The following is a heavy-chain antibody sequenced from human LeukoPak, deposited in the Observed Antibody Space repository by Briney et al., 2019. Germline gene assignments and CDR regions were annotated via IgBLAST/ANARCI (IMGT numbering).Heavy chain of an antibody. J-gene: IGHJ4*02. D-gene: IGHD3-9*01. Sequence: ASVKVSCKVSGYTLTELSMHWVRQAPGKGLEWMGGFDPEDGETIYAQKFQGRVTMTEDTSTDTAYMELSSLRSEDTAVYYCATLRYFDWRFDYWGQGTLVTVSS. CDR2: FDPEDGET. CDR1: GYTLTELS. V-gene: IGHV1-24*01. CDR3: ATLRYFDWRFDY.